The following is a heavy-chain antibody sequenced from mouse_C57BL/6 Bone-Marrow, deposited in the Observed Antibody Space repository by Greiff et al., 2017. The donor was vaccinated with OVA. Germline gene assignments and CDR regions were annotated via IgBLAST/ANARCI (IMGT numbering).Heavy chain of an antibody. D-gene: IGHD4-1*01. Sequence: QVQLQQSGAELVRPGASVKLSCKASGYTFTDYYINWVKQRPGQGLEWIARIYPGSGNTYYNEKFKGKATLTADKSSSTAYMQLSILTSEDSAVYFGARRLTGKEDYFDYWGQGTTLTVSS. J-gene: IGHJ2*01. CDR1: GYTFTDYY. CDR2: IYPGSGNT. V-gene: IGHV1-76*01. CDR3: ARRLTGKEDYFDY.